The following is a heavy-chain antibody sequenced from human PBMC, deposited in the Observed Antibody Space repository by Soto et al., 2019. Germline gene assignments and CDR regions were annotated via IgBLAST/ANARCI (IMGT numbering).Heavy chain of an antibody. D-gene: IGHD3-9*01. CDR3: ARDWYYDNYYYYGMDV. Sequence: PGGSLRLSCAASGFTVSSTYMTWVRQAPGKGLEWVSAIYSGGTTYYADSVKDRFTISRDNSKNTLYLQMNSLRAEDTAVYYCARDWYYDNYYYYGMDVWGQGTTVTVSS. CDR2: IYSGGTT. CDR1: GFTVSSTY. J-gene: IGHJ6*02. V-gene: IGHV3-53*01.